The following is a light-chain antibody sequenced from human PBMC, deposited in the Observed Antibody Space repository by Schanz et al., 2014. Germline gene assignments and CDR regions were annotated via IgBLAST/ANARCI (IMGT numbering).Light chain of an antibody. V-gene: IGLV2-14*01. CDR3: CSYAVVTSVI. Sequence: QSALTQPASVSGSPGQSITISCTGTSSDVGGYNYVSWYQHHPGKAPKLMIYEVSKRPSGVPDRFSGSKSGNTASLTISGLQTEDEADYYCCSYAVVTSVIFGGGTKLTVL. CDR2: EVS. CDR1: SSDVGGYNY. J-gene: IGLJ2*01.